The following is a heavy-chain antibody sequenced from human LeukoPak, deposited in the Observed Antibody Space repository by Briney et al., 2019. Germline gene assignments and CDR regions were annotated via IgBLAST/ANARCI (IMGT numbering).Heavy chain of an antibody. CDR2: IFPGDSDT. V-gene: IGHV5-51*01. D-gene: IGHD6-19*01. CDR3: TRGSGSYVH. CDR1: GYSFTKHW. Sequence: GESLKISCKGSGYSFTKHWFAWVRQLPGKALKWMGIIFPGDSDTRYSPSFQGQVTISADKSISTAYLQWSSLKASDTAMYYCTRGSGSYVHWGQGTLVTVSS. J-gene: IGHJ1*01.